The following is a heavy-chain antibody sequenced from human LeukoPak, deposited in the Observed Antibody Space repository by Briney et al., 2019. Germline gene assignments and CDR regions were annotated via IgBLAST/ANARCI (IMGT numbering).Heavy chain of an antibody. CDR1: GFTLSTYA. Sequence: GGSLRLSCAASGFTLSTYAMSWVRQAPGKGLEWVSAISGSGGSIYYADSVKGRFTISRDNSKNTLYLQMNSLRAEDTAVYYCANGPVIVVVPAAFDYWGQGTLVTVSS. CDR3: ANGPVIVVVPAAFDY. V-gene: IGHV3-23*01. CDR2: ISGSGGSI. D-gene: IGHD2-2*01. J-gene: IGHJ4*02.